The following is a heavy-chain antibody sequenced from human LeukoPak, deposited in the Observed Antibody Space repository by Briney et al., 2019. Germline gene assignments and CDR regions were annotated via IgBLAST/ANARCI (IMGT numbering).Heavy chain of an antibody. J-gene: IGHJ4*02. CDR3: ARHYCSGGSCHFDY. CDR2: IYYSGST. Sequence: SETLSLTCTVSGGSISSSSYYWGWIRQPPGKGLEWIGSIYYSGSTYYNPSLKSRVTISVDTSKNQFSLKLSSVTAADTAVYYCARHYCSGGSCHFDYWGQGTLVTVSS. V-gene: IGHV4-39*01. D-gene: IGHD2-15*01. CDR1: GGSISSSSYY.